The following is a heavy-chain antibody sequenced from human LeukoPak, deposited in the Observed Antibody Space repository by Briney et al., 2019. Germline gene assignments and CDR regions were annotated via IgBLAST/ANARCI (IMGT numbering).Heavy chain of an antibody. Sequence: GGSLRLSCAASGFTFSTYSVNWVRQAPGKGLEWVSSFSRSGTYIYYADSVKGRFTISRDNAKSSLYLQMNSLRADDTAVYYCAKAADHHGTFDYWGQGTLVTVSS. CDR2: FSRSGTYI. CDR1: GFTFSTYS. J-gene: IGHJ4*02. CDR3: AKAADHHGTFDY. V-gene: IGHV3-21*01. D-gene: IGHD1-26*01.